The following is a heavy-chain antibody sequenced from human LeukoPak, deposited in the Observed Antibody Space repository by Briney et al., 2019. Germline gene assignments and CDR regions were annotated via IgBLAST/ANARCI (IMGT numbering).Heavy chain of an antibody. D-gene: IGHD3-22*01. V-gene: IGHV3-33*01. CDR1: GFTFSSYG. CDR2: IWYDGSNK. Sequence: GGSLRLSCAVSGFTFSSYGMHWVRQAPGKGLEWVAVIWYDGSNKYYADSVKGRFTISRDNSKSTLYLQMNSLRAEDTAVYYCARGRNRTVVVITTLFDYWGQGTLVTVSS. CDR3: ARGRNRTVVVITTLFDY. J-gene: IGHJ4*02.